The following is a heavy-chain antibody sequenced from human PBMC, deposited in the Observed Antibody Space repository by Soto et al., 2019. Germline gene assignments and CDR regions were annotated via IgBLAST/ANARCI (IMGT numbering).Heavy chain of an antibody. J-gene: IGHJ4*02. CDR3: ARMRSGYHSH. CDR2: INHSGST. CDR1: GGSFSGYY. D-gene: IGHD6-25*01. Sequence: PSETLSLTCAVYGGSFSGYYWSWIRQPPGKGLQWIGEINHSGSTNYNPSLKSRVTISVDTSKNQFSLKLSSVTAADTAVYYCARMRSGYHSHWSQGTLVTVSS. V-gene: IGHV4-34*01.